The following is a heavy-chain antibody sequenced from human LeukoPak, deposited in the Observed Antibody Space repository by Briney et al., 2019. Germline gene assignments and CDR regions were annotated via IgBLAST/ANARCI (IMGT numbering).Heavy chain of an antibody. V-gene: IGHV1-18*04. D-gene: IGHD3-9*01. CDR3: ARTLTGYYVYNWFDP. J-gene: IGHJ5*02. CDR1: GYTFTGYY. CDR2: ISAYNGNT. Sequence: GASVKVSCKASGYTFTGYYMHWVRQAPGQGLEWMGWISAYNGNTNYAQKLQGRVTMTTDTSTSTACMELRSLRSDDTAVYYCARTLTGYYVYNWFDPWGQGTLVTVSS.